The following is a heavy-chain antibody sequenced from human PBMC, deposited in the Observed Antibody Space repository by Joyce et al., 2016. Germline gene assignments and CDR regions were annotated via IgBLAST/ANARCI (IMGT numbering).Heavy chain of an antibody. CDR2: MAHSGTT. CDR1: GGSISSGVYY. CDR3: AKVDKSITPGVYYYVDV. J-gene: IGHJ6*03. Sequence: QVQLQESGPGLVKPSQTLSLTCTVTGGSISSGVYYWSWIRQHPGKGLEGIVYMAHSGTTHYNPSLKCRLAIAGDTSENQLSLKLTSVTAADPAVYYCAKVDKSITPGVYYYVDVWGKGTTVSVSS. D-gene: IGHD1-14*01. V-gene: IGHV4-31*03.